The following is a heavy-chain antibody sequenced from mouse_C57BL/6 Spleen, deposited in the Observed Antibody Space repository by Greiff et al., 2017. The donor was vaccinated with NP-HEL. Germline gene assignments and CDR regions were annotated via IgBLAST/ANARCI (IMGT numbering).Heavy chain of an antibody. D-gene: IGHD4-1*01. CDR3: ASGTGFFAY. Sequence: QVQLQQPGAELVRPGTSVKLSCKASGYTFTSYWMHWVKQRPGQGLEWIGVIDPSDSYTNYNQKFKGKATLTVDTSSSTAYMQLSSLTSEDSAVYYCASGTGFFAYWGQGTLVTVSA. CDR2: IDPSDSYT. V-gene: IGHV1-59*01. CDR1: GYTFTSYW. J-gene: IGHJ3*01.